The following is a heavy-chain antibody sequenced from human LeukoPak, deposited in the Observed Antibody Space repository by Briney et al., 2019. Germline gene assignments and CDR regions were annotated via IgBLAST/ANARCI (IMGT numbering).Heavy chain of an antibody. CDR1: GFTFDDYA. Sequence: GGSLRLSCAASGFTFDDYAMHWVRQAPGKGLEWVSLISGDGGSTYYADSVKGRFTISRDDAKNSLSLQMNSLRAEDTAVYYCARDLDIVVVPASWFYPWGQGTLVTVSS. D-gene: IGHD2-2*03. CDR3: ARDLDIVVVPASWFYP. V-gene: IGHV3-43*02. J-gene: IGHJ5*02. CDR2: ISGDGGST.